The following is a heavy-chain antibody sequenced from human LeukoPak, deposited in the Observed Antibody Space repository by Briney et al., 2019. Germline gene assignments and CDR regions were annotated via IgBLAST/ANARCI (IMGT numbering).Heavy chain of an antibody. CDR3: AKDHGSSSTNWFDP. V-gene: IGHV3-23*01. CDR2: ISGGGGST. CDR1: GFTFSTYA. J-gene: IGHJ5*02. Sequence: GGSLRLSCAASGFTFSTYAMSWVRQAPGKGLEWVSAISGGGGSTYYADSVKGRFTISRDNSKNTLYLQMNSLRAEDTAVYYCAKDHGSSSTNWFDPWGQGTLVTVSS. D-gene: IGHD6-6*01.